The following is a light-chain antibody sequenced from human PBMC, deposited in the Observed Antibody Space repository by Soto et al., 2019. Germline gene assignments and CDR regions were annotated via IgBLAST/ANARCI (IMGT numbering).Light chain of an antibody. CDR1: SGHSSYI. Sequence: QLVLTQSSSASASLGSSVKLTCTLSSGHSSYIIAWHQQQPGKAPRYLMKLERSGNYNKGSGVPDRFSGSISGADRHLTISHLQFEDEADYYCETWDSNTRVFGGGTKLTVL. V-gene: IGLV4-60*02. CDR2: LERSGNY. J-gene: IGLJ3*02. CDR3: ETWDSNTRV.